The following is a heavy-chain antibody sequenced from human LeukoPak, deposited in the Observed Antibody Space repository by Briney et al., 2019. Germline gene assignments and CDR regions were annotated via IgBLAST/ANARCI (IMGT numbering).Heavy chain of an antibody. CDR2: IYYSGST. CDR1: GGSISSYY. V-gene: IGHV4-59*01. J-gene: IGHJ3*02. CDR3: AANYDFWSGYRGGSDI. D-gene: IGHD3-3*01. Sequence: SETLSLTCTVSGGSISSYYWSWIRQPPGKGLEWIGYIYYSGSTNYNPSLKSRVTISVDTSKNQFSLKLSSVTAADTGVYYCAANYDFWSGYRGGSDIWGQGTMVTVSS.